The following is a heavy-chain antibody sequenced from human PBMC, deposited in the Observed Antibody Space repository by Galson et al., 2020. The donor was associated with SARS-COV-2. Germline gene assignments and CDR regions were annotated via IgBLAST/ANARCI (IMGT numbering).Heavy chain of an antibody. J-gene: IGHJ6*02. V-gene: IGHV3-30*18. Sequence: GGSLRLSCATSGFIFSTYGMHWVRQAPGKGLEWVAVISYDGRNYYYTDSVKGRFTISRDNSKHTLYLQMNSLRAGDTAVYYCAKGGPGNSGWSYDYGMDVWGQGATVTVSS. CDR2: ISYDGRNY. D-gene: IGHD6-19*01. CDR3: AKGGPGNSGWSYDYGMDV. CDR1: GFIFSTYG.